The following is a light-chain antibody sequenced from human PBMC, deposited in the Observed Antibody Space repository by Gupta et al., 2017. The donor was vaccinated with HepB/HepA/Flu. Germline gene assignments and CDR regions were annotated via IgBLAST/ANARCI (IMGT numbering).Light chain of an antibody. CDR3: QQSCDIQRT. Sequence: QMTQTPPSLSASVGARVTITCRASQGIGTNLNWYQQRPGKAPNVLIYVASTLESGVPARFAGGGSGTECTLNINNLQPEDVSTYFCQQSCDIQRTFGQGTKMEMK. V-gene: IGKV1-39*01. J-gene: IGKJ1*01. CDR1: QGIGTN. CDR2: VAS.